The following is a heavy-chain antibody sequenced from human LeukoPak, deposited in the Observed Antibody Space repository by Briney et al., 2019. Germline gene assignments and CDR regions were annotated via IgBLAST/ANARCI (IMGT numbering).Heavy chain of an antibody. CDR3: ARVLRFLEWLSPPAY. D-gene: IGHD3-3*01. CDR2: INPSGGST. Sequence: ASVKVSCKASGYTFTSYYMHWVRQAPGRGRGWMGIINPSGGSTSYAQKFQGRVTMTRDMSTSTVYMELSSLRSEDTAVYYCARVLRFLEWLSPPAYWGQGTLVTVSS. CDR1: GYTFTSYY. V-gene: IGHV1-46*01. J-gene: IGHJ4*02.